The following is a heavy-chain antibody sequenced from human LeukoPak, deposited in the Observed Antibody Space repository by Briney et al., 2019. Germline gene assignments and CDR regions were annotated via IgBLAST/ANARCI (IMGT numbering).Heavy chain of an antibody. J-gene: IGHJ4*02. D-gene: IGHD2-15*01. CDR1: GYSISSGYY. V-gene: IGHV4-38-2*01. CDR3: ARSLGYSSGGSCYWNY. CDR2: IYHSGST. Sequence: SETLSLTCAVSGYSISSGYYWGWIRQPPGKGLEWIGTIYHSGSTYYNPSLKSRVTISVDTSKNQFSLKLSSVTAADTAVYYCARSLGYSSGGSCYWNYWGQGSLVTVSS.